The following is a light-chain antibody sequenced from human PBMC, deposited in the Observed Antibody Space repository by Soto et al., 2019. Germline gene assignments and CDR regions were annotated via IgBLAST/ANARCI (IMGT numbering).Light chain of an antibody. CDR2: EVS. V-gene: IGLV2-8*01. CDR1: SSDVGAYNY. Sequence: QSVLTQPPSASGSPGQSVTISCTGTSSDVGAYNYVSWYQQLPGKAPKLIIYEVSKRPSGVPDRFSGSKSGNTASLTVSGLQFEFEVYYYSPSYAVPYIFFYVFVTGTKFTV. CDR3: PSYAVPYIFFYV. J-gene: IGLJ1*01.